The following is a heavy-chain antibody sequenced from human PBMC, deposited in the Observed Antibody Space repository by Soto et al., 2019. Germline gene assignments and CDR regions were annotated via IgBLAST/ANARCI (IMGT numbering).Heavy chain of an antibody. J-gene: IGHJ1*01. CDR3: ARVGSRDAYNYVLDQ. Sequence: QVQVVQSGAEVKKPGSSVKISCKASGRIFSSFPTSWVRQVPGQGLEWMGGVISASGSVTYAPKFQSRVTMTAVNSAGIGYMELTSLTSEDTAIYYCARVGSRDAYNYVLDQWGPGTMVTVSS. V-gene: IGHV1-69*06. CDR1: GRIFSSFP. D-gene: IGHD5-18*01. CDR2: VISASGSV.